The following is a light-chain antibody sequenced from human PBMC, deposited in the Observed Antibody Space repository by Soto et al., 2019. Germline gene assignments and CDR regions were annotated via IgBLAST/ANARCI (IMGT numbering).Light chain of an antibody. V-gene: IGKV1-9*01. CDR1: QGISSY. Sequence: IQLTQSPSSLSASVGDRVTITCRASQGISSYLAWYQQKPGKAPKLLIYAASTLQSGVPSRFSGSGSGTDFPLTISSLQPEDFATYSCQQLNSYPRITFGQGTRLEIK. J-gene: IGKJ5*01. CDR3: QQLNSYPRIT. CDR2: AAS.